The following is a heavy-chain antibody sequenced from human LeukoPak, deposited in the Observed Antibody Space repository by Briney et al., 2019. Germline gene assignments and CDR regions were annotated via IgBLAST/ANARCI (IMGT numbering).Heavy chain of an antibody. D-gene: IGHD1-26*01. Sequence: GGALRLSCAASGFTVSSNYMSWGRQAPGKGQEWVSLIYRDDSTYYADSVKGRFTISRDNSENTLYLQMSSLRAEDTAVYYCARWVGATWAFDIWGQGTMVTVS. V-gene: IGHV3-66*01. CDR2: IYRDDST. CDR3: ARWVGATWAFDI. CDR1: GFTVSSNY. J-gene: IGHJ3*02.